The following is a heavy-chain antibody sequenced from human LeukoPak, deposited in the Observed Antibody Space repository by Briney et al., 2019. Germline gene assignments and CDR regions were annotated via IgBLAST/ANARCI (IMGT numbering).Heavy chain of an antibody. CDR1: GFTFSSYW. D-gene: IGHD5-18*01. Sequence: PAGSLRLSCAASGFTFSSYWMHWVRHTPGKGLVWVSRIKGDGSSTSYADSVKCRFTISRDNAKNTLYLQMNSLRAEDTAVYYCARDGYSFGHDFDYWGQGTLVTGSS. CDR2: IKGDGSST. J-gene: IGHJ4*02. CDR3: ARDGYSFGHDFDY. V-gene: IGHV3-74*01.